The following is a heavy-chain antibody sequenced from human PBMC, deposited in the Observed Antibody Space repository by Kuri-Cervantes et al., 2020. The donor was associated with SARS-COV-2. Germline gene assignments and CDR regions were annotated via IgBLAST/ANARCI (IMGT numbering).Heavy chain of an antibody. CDR1: GGSISSYY. Sequence: GSLRLSCTVSGGSISSYYWSWIRQPPGKGLEWIGYIYYSGSTNYNPSLKSRVTISVDTSKNQFSLKLSSVTAADTAVYYCARHDYDFWSGSIGWFDPWGQGTLVTVSS. J-gene: IGHJ5*02. D-gene: IGHD3-3*01. V-gene: IGHV4-59*08. CDR2: IYYSGST. CDR3: ARHDYDFWSGSIGWFDP.